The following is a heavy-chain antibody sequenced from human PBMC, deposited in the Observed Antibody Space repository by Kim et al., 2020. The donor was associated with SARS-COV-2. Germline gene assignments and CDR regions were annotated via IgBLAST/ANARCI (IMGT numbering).Heavy chain of an antibody. D-gene: IGHD2-15*01. Sequence: ADSVQGRFTISRDNAKNTLYLQMNSLRAEDTAVYSCARKDCSGGSCAFDPWGQGTLVTVSS. CDR3: ARKDCSGGSCAFDP. J-gene: IGHJ5*02. V-gene: IGHV3-74*01.